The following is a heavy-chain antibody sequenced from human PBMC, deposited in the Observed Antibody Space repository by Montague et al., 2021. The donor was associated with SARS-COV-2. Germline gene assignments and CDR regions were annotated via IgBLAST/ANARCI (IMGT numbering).Heavy chain of an antibody. CDR2: VLYTDYT. CDR1: GASISSNTW. V-gene: IGHV4-4*02. J-gene: IGHJ4*02. D-gene: IGHD2-2*01. Sequence: SETLSLTCGVSGASISSNTWWNWVRQSPGKGLEWIGEVLYTDYTNYNPSLKSRLTISLDKSENQVSLRLTSVTAADTAVYYCATVARGCSATSCYLSSWGPGTLVTVSS. CDR3: ATVARGCSATSCYLSS.